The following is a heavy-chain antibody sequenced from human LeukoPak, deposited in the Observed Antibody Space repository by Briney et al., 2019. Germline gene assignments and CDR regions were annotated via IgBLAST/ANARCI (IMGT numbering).Heavy chain of an antibody. V-gene: IGHV3-7*05. CDR1: GFTFSDSW. CDR3: TTSKDHYSHH. CDR2: IHQDAGEK. J-gene: IGHJ4*02. Sequence: GGSLSLSCAASGFTFSDSWMTWVRHSPAKGLQWVASIHQDAGEKQYVDSVRGRFTISRDNAKNSLYLQMNSLRVEDTAMYYCTTSKDHYSHHWGQGTLVTVSS.